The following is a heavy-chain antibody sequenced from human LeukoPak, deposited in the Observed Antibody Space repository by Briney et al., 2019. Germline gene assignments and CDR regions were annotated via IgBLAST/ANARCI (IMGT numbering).Heavy chain of an antibody. D-gene: IGHD3-16*01. CDR3: VRDYVWESHRQFDY. V-gene: IGHV3-7*01. CDR2: IKEDGSEK. J-gene: IGHJ4*02. Sequence: GGSLRLPCAASGFTFRNYWMSWVRQAPGKGLEWVANIKEDGSEKKYVDSVKGRFTVSRDNVKNALFMQMNSLKVEDTAVYYCVRDYVWESHRQFDYWGQGTMVTVSS. CDR1: GFTFRNYW.